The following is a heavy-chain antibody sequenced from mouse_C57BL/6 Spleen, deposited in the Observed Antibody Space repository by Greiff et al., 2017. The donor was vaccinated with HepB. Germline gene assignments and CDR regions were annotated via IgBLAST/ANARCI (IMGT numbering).Heavy chain of an antibody. CDR3: AREGSSWMDY. CDR1: GYSFTSYY. Sequence: QVQLQQSGPELVKPGASVKISCKASGYSFTSYYIHWVKQRPGQGLEWIGWIYPGSGNTKYNEKFKGKDTLTADTSSSTAYMQLSSLTSEDSAVYYCAREGSSWMDYWGQGTSVTVSS. CDR2: IYPGSGNT. V-gene: IGHV1-66*01. D-gene: IGHD1-1*01. J-gene: IGHJ4*01.